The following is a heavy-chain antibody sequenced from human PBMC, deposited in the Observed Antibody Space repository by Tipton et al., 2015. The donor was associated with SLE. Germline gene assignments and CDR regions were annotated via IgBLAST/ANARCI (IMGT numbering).Heavy chain of an antibody. CDR2: IYTSGST. Sequence: TLSLTCTVSGGSISSYYWSWIRQPAGKGLEWIGYIYTSGSTNYNPSLKSRVTISVDTSKNQFSLKLSSVTAADTAVYYCARGGRGWLQSDDAFDIWGQGTMVTVSS. J-gene: IGHJ3*02. CDR1: GGSISSYY. D-gene: IGHD5-24*01. CDR3: ARGGRGWLQSDDAFDI. V-gene: IGHV4-4*09.